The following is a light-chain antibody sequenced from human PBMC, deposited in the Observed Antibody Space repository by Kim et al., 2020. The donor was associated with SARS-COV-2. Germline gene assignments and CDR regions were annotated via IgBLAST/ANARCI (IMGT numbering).Light chain of an antibody. Sequence: QAVVTQPPSASASLGASVTLTCTLSSGYSNYKVDWYQQRPGKGPRFVMRVGTGGIVGSKGGGIPDRFSVLGSGLNRYLTIKNIQEEDESDYHCGADHGSGSNFVSVFGGGTQLTVL. V-gene: IGLV9-49*01. CDR1: SGYSNYK. CDR2: VGTGGIVG. CDR3: GADHGSGSNFVSV. J-gene: IGLJ2*01.